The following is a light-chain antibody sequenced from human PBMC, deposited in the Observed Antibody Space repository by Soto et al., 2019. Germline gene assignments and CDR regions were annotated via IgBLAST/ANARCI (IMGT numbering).Light chain of an antibody. Sequence: DIVMTQSPDSLAVSPGERATLSCRASQSVSSNLAWYQQKPGQAPRLLIYGASTRATGIPARFSGSGSGTEFTLTISSLQSEDFAVSYCRQYNKCPVTFAGGTKVDIK. V-gene: IGKV3-15*01. J-gene: IGKJ4*01. CDR1: QSVSSN. CDR3: RQYNKCPVT. CDR2: GAS.